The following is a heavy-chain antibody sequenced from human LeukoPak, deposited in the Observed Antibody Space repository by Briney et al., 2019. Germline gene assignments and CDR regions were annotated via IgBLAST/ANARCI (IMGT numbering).Heavy chain of an antibody. D-gene: IGHD2-15*01. V-gene: IGHV4-59*01. Sequence: PETLSLTCTVTGGSICSYYWSWIRPPPGKGLEWIGYIYYSGSTNYNPSLKSRVTISVDTSKNQFSLKLSSVTAADTAVYYCARYLCSGGSCSPDYWGQGTLVTVSS. J-gene: IGHJ4*02. CDR3: ARYLCSGGSCSPDY. CDR1: GGSICSYY. CDR2: IYYSGST.